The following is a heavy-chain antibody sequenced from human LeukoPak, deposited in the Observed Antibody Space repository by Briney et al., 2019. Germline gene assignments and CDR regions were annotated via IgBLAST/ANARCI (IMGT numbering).Heavy chain of an antibody. CDR1: GDSISSHY. V-gene: IGHV4-59*11. CDR3: ARFPRY. Sequence: PSETLSLTCTVSGDSISSHYWSWIPQPPGKGLEWIGYIYDSGSTNYNPSLKSRVTISVDTSKNQFSLKLSSVTAADTAVYYCARFPRYWGQGILVTVSS. J-gene: IGHJ4*02. CDR2: IYDSGST.